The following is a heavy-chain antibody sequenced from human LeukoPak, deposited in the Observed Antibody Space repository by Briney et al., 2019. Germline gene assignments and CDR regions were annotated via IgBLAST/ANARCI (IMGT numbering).Heavy chain of an antibody. Sequence: ASVKVSCKASGYTFTSYGISWVRQAPGQGLEWMGWISAYNGNTNYAQKLQGRVTMTTDTSTSTAYMELRSLRSDDTAVYYCARVPYYYDSSGQYYFDYWGQGTLVTVSS. CDR2: ISAYNGNT. D-gene: IGHD3-22*01. CDR3: ARVPYYYDSSGQYYFDY. J-gene: IGHJ4*02. V-gene: IGHV1-18*01. CDR1: GYTFTSYG.